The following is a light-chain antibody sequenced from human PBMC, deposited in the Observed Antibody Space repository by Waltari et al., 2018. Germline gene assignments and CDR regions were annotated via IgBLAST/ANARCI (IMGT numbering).Light chain of an antibody. V-gene: IGLV1-44*01. Sequence: QSVLTQPPSASGTPGQRVAISCSGSSSNIGSNPVNWYQQLPATAPKLLIYTNTQRPSGVPDRFSAPKSGTSASLAISGLQSEDEANYYCSAWDDSLNGVVFGGGTKLTVL. CDR2: TNT. CDR3: SAWDDSLNGVV. J-gene: IGLJ2*01. CDR1: SSNIGSNP.